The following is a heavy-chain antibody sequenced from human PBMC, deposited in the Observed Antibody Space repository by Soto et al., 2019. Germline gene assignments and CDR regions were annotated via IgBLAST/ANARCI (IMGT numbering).Heavy chain of an antibody. CDR3: ARHRVVGTAPPFYYYGVDV. Sequence: VASVKVSCKASGYPFTDYYMHWVRQAPGQGLEWMGWINPDSGGTNYAQKFQGRVTVTRDTSISTAYMDLSSLRSDDTAVYYCARHRVVGTAPPFYYYGVDVWGQGTTVTVSS. J-gene: IGHJ6*02. CDR2: INPDSGGT. V-gene: IGHV1-2*02. CDR1: GYPFTDYY. D-gene: IGHD2-21*02.